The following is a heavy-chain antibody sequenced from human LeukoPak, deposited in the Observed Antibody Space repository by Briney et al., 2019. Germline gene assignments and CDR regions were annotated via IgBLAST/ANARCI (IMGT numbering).Heavy chain of an antibody. D-gene: IGHD5-18*01. V-gene: IGHV3-21*01. CDR2: ISSSSSYI. CDR1: GFTFSSYS. CDR3: ARDGYSYGSPYFDY. J-gene: IGHJ4*02. Sequence: TGGSLRLSCAASGFTFSSYSMNWVRQAPGKGLEWVSSISSSSSYIYYADSVKGRFTISRDNAKNSLYLQMNSLRAEDTAVYYCARDGYSYGSPYFDYWGQGTLVTVSS.